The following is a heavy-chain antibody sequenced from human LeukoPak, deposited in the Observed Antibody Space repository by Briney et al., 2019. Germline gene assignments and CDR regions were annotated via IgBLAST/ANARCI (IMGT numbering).Heavy chain of an antibody. Sequence: PGGSLRLSCAASGFTFSSYCMHWVRQAPGKGLEWVAVISYDGSNKYYADSVKGRFTISRDKSKNTLYLQMNSLRAEDTAVYYCVKDSGLEDDYWGQGTLVTVSS. CDR2: ISYDGSNK. CDR1: GFTFSSYC. J-gene: IGHJ4*02. CDR3: VKDSGLEDDY. V-gene: IGHV3-30*18.